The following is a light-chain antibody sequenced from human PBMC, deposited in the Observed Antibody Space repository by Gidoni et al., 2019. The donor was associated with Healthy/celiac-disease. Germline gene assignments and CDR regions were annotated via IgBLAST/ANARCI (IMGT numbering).Light chain of an antibody. Sequence: DIVMTQSPLSQPVTPGEPASISCSSGQSLLHGNGYNYLDWYLQKPGQSPQLLIYLGSNRASGVPDRFSGSGSGTDFTLKISRVEAEDVGTYYCMQALQTPFTFGGGTKVEIK. CDR2: LGS. V-gene: IGKV2-28*01. CDR3: MQALQTPFT. J-gene: IGKJ4*01. CDR1: QSLLHGNGYNY.